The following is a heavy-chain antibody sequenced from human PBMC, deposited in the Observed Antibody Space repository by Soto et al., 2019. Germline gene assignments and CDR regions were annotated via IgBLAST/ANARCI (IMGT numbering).Heavy chain of an antibody. Sequence: GESLKISCKGSGYSFTSYWIGWVRQMPGKGLEWMGIIYPGDSDTRYSPSFQGQVTISADKSISTAYLQWSSLKASDTAMYYCARHLLRVYDRGGRVGLVYYYYYVVPVGAQGTRFPVPS. CDR2: IYPGDSDT. D-gene: IGHD3-22*01. V-gene: IGHV5-51*01. CDR3: ARHLLRVYDRGGRVGLVYYYYYVVPV. CDR1: GYSFTSYW. J-gene: IGHJ6*02.